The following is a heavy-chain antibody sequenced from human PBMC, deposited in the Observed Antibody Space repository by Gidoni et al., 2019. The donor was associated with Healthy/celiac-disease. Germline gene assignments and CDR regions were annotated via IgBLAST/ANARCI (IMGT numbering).Heavy chain of an antibody. CDR3: AKATSRSSSWYGKYNWFDP. V-gene: IGHV3-30*18. CDR1: GFTLSSYG. CDR2: ISYDGSNK. Sequence: QVQLVESGGGVVQPGRSLRLSCAASGFTLSSYGMHWVRQAPGKGLEWVAVISYDGSNKYYADSVKGRFTISRDNSKNTLYLQMNSLRAEDTAVYYCAKATSRSSSWYGKYNWFDPWGQGTLVTVSS. J-gene: IGHJ5*02. D-gene: IGHD6-13*01.